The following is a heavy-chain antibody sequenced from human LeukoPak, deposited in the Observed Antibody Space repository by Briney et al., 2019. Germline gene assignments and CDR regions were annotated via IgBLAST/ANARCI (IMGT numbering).Heavy chain of an antibody. J-gene: IGHJ4*02. V-gene: IGHV4-59*08. D-gene: IGHD3-10*01. Sequence: SETLSLTCTVSGGSSSSYYWSWIRQPPGKGLEWIGYIYYSGSTNYNPSLKSRVTISVDTSKNQFSLKLTSVTAADTAVYCCTKGRGIWGQGTLVTVSS. CDR1: GGSSSSYY. CDR3: TKGRGI. CDR2: IYYSGST.